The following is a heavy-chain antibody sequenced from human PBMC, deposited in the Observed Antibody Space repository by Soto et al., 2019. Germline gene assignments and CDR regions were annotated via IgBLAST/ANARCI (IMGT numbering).Heavy chain of an antibody. CDR2: ISYSGST. Sequence: PSETLSLTCTVSGGSITSSSYYWGWIRQPPGKGLEWIGIISYSGSTYYNLSLKSRVTISVDTSKNQFSLNLSFVTAADTAVYYCATMGTPATGLYYFDYWGQGTLVTVSS. D-gene: IGHD5-18*01. V-gene: IGHV4-39*07. J-gene: IGHJ4*02. CDR3: ATMGTPATGLYYFDY. CDR1: GGSITSSSYY.